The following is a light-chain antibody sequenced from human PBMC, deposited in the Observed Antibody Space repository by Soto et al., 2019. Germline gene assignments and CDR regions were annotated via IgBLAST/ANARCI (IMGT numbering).Light chain of an antibody. CDR2: GNS. V-gene: IGLV1-40*01. J-gene: IGLJ2*01. CDR1: SSNIGAGYD. Sequence: QAVVTQPPSMSGAPGQRVTISCTGRSSNIGAGYDVHWYQQLPGTAPKLLIYGNSNRPSGVPDRFSGSKSGTSASLAITGLQAEDEADYYCQAYDSSLYVVFGGGTKLTVL. CDR3: QAYDSSLYVV.